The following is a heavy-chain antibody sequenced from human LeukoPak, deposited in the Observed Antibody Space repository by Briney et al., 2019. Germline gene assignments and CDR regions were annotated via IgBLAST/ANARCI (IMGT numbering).Heavy chain of an antibody. CDR3: ARAEYCSSTSCYDEGFDP. J-gene: IGHJ5*02. CDR1: GYTFTSYG. CDR2: ISAYNGNT. Sequence: ASVKVSCKASGYTFTSYGISWVRQAPGQGLEWVGWISAYNGNTNYAQKLQGRVTMTTDTSTSTAYMELRSLRSDDTAVYYCARAEYCSSTSCYDEGFDPWGQGTLVTVSS. V-gene: IGHV1-18*01. D-gene: IGHD2-2*01.